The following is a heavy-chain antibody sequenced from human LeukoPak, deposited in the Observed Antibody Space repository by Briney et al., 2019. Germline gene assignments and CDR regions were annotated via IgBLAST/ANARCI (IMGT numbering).Heavy chain of an antibody. CDR3: AKATRYYYDSRSYFDY. Sequence: PGGSLRLSCAASGFTFSSYGMSWVRQAPGKGLEWVSAISGSGGSTYYADSVKGRFTISRDNSKNTLYLQMNSLRAEDTAVYYCAKATRYYYDSRSYFDYWGQGTLVTVSS. CDR2: ISGSGGST. V-gene: IGHV3-23*01. J-gene: IGHJ4*02. CDR1: GFTFSSYG. D-gene: IGHD3-22*01.